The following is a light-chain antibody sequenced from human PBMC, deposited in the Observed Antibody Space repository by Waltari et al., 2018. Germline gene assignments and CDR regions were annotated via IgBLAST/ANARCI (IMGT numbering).Light chain of an antibody. Sequence: EIVLTQSPDTLSLSPGERATLSCRASQKITSGYLAWYQQKPGQTPRLLIYTASSRATGTPYRFTGSGSGTDFTLTISRLEPEDFAVYYCQQYGSSPRAFGQGTKVEIK. V-gene: IGKV3-20*01. J-gene: IGKJ1*01. CDR2: TAS. CDR1: QKITSGY. CDR3: QQYGSSPRA.